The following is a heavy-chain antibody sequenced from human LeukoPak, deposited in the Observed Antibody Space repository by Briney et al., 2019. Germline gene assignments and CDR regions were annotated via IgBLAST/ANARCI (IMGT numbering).Heavy chain of an antibody. CDR2: IRKDGSDI. Sequence: GGSLRLSCAASGFTFSTYWMSWVRQAPGKGLEWVANIRKDGSDIHYVDSVKGRFTISRDNSKNTVYLQMNSLRAEDTAVYYCARSFRSSWYYFDYWGQGTLVTVSS. V-gene: IGHV3-7*01. CDR3: ARSFRSSWYYFDY. CDR1: GFTFSTYW. D-gene: IGHD6-13*01. J-gene: IGHJ4*02.